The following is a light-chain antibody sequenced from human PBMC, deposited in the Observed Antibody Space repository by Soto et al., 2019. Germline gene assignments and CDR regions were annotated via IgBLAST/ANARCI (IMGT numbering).Light chain of an antibody. Sequence: DIQMTQYPSSLSASVGDRVTITCRASQSSNINVNWYQQKPGKAPKLLMFAASSMQSGVPSRFSGSGYGADFTLTISSLQPEDFATYYCQQSRSSPVTFGGGTKVEFK. CDR2: AAS. CDR3: QQSRSSPVT. J-gene: IGKJ4*01. V-gene: IGKV1-39*01. CDR1: QSSNIN.